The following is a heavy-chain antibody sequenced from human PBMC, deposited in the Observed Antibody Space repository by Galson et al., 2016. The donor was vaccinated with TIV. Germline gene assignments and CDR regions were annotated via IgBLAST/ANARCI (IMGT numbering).Heavy chain of an antibody. CDR2: ISGSGGVK. Sequence: SLRLSCAASGFTFNYFGMNWVRQAPGKGLEWVAGISGSGGVKNYADSVRGRFTISRDNSKDTLYLQMNSLRAEDTALYYCKLRGVYLQDAFDFWGQGTMVTASS. J-gene: IGHJ3*01. V-gene: IGHV3-23*01. CDR3: KLRGVYLQDAFDF. D-gene: IGHD4-23*01. CDR1: GFTFNYFG.